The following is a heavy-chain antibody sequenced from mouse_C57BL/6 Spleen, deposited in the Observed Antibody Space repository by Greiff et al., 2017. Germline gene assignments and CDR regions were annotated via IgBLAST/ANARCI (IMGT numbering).Heavy chain of an antibody. CDR3: AGSWAFDY. CDR2: IYPGDGDT. D-gene: IGHD4-1*01. CDR1: GYAFSSSW. J-gene: IGHJ2*01. V-gene: IGHV1-82*01. Sequence: QVQLQQSGPELVKPGASVKISCKASGYAFSSSWMNWVKQRPGQGLEWIGRIYPGDGDTNYNRKFKGKAALTADKSSSTAYMQLSSLTSEDSAVYFCAGSWAFDYWGQGTTLTVSS.